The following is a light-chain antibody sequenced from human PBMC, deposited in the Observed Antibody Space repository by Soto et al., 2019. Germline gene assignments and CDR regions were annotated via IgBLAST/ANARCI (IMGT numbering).Light chain of an antibody. V-gene: IGLV2-14*03. J-gene: IGLJ1*01. CDR3: SSYTSSSTRV. Sequence: QSALTQPASVSGSPGQSITISCIGTSSDVGAYDYVSWYQQYPDKAPKLMIYEVSNRPSGVSNRFSGSKSVNTATLTISGLQADDEADYYCSSYTSSSTRVFGTGTKVTVL. CDR1: SSDVGAYDY. CDR2: EVS.